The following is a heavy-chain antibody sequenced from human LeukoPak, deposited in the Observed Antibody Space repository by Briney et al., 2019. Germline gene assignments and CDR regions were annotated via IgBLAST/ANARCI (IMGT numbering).Heavy chain of an antibody. J-gene: IGHJ4*02. V-gene: IGHV1-18*04. CDR3: ARHSGSGWQALGY. CDR2: TSYNGNT. Sequence: WASVKVSCKASGYTFSNYGISWVRQAPGLGLEWMGWTSYNGNTNYAQKFQDRVTMTTDASTTTAYMELRSLESDDTVVYYCARHSGSGWQALGYWGQGTLVTVSS. D-gene: IGHD6-19*01. CDR1: GYTFSNYG.